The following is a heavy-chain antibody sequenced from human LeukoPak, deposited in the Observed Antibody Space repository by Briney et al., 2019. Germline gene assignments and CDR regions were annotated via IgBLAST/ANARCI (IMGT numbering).Heavy chain of an antibody. CDR3: ARKTLAGHVGIDF. D-gene: IGHD3-3*02. J-gene: IGHJ4*02. CDR2: VRSKAAGHTK. V-gene: IGHV3-72*01. CDR1: GFTFSDYY. Sequence: TGGSLRLSCVASGFTFSDYYMNWVRQAPGKGLEWVGLVRSKAAGHTKEYAASVRGRFAISRDQSKNSVYLQMNSLKTEDTALYYYARKTLAGHVGIDFWGQGVLVTVSS.